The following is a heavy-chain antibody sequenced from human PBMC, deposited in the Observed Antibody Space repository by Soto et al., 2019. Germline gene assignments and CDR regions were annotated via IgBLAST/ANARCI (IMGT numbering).Heavy chain of an antibody. CDR3: ARDRLRYNWNDFPYYYYGMDV. D-gene: IGHD1-1*01. CDR1: GFTFSSYA. J-gene: IGHJ6*02. CDR2: ISYDGSNK. V-gene: IGHV3-30-3*01. Sequence: QVQLVESGGGVVQPGRSLRLSCAASGFTFSSYAMHWVRQAPGKGLEWVAVISYDGSNKYYADSVKGRFTISRDNSKNPLYLQMTRLRAEDTAVYYCARDRLRYNWNDFPYYYYGMDVWGQGTTVTVSS.